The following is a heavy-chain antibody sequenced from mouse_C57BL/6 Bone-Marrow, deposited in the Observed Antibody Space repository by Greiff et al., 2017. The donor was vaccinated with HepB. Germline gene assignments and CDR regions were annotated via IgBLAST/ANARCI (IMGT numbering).Heavy chain of an antibody. CDR2: ISNLAYSI. CDR1: GFTFSDYG. CDR3: ARRGSRGYYAMDY. J-gene: IGHJ4*01. Sequence: DVKLVESGGGLVQPGGSLKLSCAASGFTFSDYGMAWVRQAPRKGPEWVAFISNLAYSIYYADTVTGRFTISRENAKNALYQEMSSLRSEDTAMYYCARRGSRGYYAMDYWGQGTSVTVSS. D-gene: IGHD1-1*01. V-gene: IGHV5-15*04.